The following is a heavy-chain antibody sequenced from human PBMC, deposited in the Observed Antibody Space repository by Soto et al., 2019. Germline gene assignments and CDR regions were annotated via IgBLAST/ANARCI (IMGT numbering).Heavy chain of an antibody. CDR1: GFTFSSYW. CDR3: ARDQGGLLWYGEHYSY. J-gene: IGHJ4*02. Sequence: PGGSLRLSCAASGFTFSSYWMSWARQAPGKGLEWVANIKQDGSEKYYVDSVKGRFTISRDNAKNSLYLQMNSLRAEDTAVYYCARDQGGLLWYGEHYSYWGQGTLVTVSS. V-gene: IGHV3-7*04. CDR2: IKQDGSEK. D-gene: IGHD3-10*01.